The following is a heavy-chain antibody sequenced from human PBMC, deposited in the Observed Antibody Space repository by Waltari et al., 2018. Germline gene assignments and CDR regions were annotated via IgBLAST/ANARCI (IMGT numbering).Heavy chain of an antibody. J-gene: IGHJ4*02. Sequence: EVQLVESEGGLVKPGGSLRLSCAASGFTFSSYSMNWVRQAPGKGLEWVSSISSSSSYIYYADSVKGRFTISRDNAKNSLYLQMNSLRAEDTAVYYCARVSAVAGQYYFDYWGQGTLVTVSS. CDR2: ISSSSSYI. D-gene: IGHD6-19*01. V-gene: IGHV3-21*01. CDR1: GFTFSSYS. CDR3: ARVSAVAGQYYFDY.